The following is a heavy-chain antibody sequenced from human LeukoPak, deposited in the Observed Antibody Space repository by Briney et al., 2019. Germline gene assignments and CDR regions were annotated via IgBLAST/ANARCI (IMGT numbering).Heavy chain of an antibody. Sequence: VASVKVSCKASGYTFTSHYVHWVRQAPGQGLEWMGIINPSGGSTSFAQKFQGRVTMTKDTSTSTVYMEVNSLRSEDTAVYYCARGGGSSWYETGKSDYWGQGTLVTVSS. D-gene: IGHD6-13*01. V-gene: IGHV1-46*01. CDR1: GYTFTSHY. J-gene: IGHJ4*02. CDR2: INPSGGST. CDR3: ARGGGSSWYETGKSDY.